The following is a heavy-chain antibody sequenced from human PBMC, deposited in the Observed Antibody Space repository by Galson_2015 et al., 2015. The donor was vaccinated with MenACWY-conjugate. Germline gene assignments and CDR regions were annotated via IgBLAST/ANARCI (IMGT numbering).Heavy chain of an antibody. CDR2: IKPDGSEK. Sequence: SLRLSCAVSGFTFSRYWMHWVRQAPGKGLEWVADIKPDGSEKYYADSVKGRFTISRDNVKNSLYLQMNSLRAGDTAVYYCAQGAGSRWFDPWGQGTLVIVSS. CDR1: GFTFSRYW. D-gene: IGHD3-10*01. CDR3: AQGAGSRWFDP. J-gene: IGHJ5*02. V-gene: IGHV3-7*03.